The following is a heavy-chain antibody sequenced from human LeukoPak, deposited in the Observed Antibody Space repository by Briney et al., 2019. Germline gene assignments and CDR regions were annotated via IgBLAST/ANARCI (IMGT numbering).Heavy chain of an antibody. J-gene: IGHJ4*02. V-gene: IGHV3-23*01. CDR1: GFTFSTYA. Sequence: PGGSLTLSCGASGFTFSTYAMSWVRQAPGKGLEWVSSMSGSGGRINYADSVRGRFTISRDNSRNTLYLQMNSLRVEDTAVYFCAKPRYPACWHHFDYWGQGSLVTVSS. CDR3: AKPRYPACWHHFDY. CDR2: MSGSGGRI. D-gene: IGHD2-15*01.